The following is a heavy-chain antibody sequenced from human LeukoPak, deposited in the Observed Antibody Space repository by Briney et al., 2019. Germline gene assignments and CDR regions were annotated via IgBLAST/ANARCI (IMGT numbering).Heavy chain of an antibody. J-gene: IGHJ6*02. CDR1: GYTFTSYG. V-gene: IGHV1-18*01. CDR2: ISAYNGNT. Sequence: ASVKVSCKASGYTFTSYGISWVRQAPGQGLEWMGWISAYNGNTNYAQELQGRVTMTTDTSTSTAYMELRSLRSDDTAVYYCARDRPTDYDFWSGYGPYYYYGMDVWGQGTTVTVSS. D-gene: IGHD3-3*01. CDR3: ARDRPTDYDFWSGYGPYYYYGMDV.